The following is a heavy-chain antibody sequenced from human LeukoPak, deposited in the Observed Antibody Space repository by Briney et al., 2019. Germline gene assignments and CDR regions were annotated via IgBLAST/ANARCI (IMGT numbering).Heavy chain of an antibody. J-gene: IGHJ6*03. V-gene: IGHV3-7*04. Sequence: GGSLRLSCAASGFTFSSYWMSWVRQAPGKGLEWVANIKQDGSEKYYVDSVKGRFSISRDNAKNSLFLQMSSLRAEDTAVYYCARAGDAYYYYYYMDVWGKGTTVTVSS. CDR3: ARAGDAYYYYYYMDV. CDR1: GFTFSSYW. CDR2: IKQDGSEK. D-gene: IGHD7-27*01.